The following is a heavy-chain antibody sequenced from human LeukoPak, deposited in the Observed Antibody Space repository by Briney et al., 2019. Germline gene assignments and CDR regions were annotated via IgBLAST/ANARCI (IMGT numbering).Heavy chain of an antibody. J-gene: IGHJ4*02. CDR3: ARVSGSYLGGFDY. CDR2: ISSSSSYI. CDR1: GFTFSSYS. V-gene: IGHV3-21*01. Sequence: GGSLRLSCAASGFTFSSYSMNWVRQAPGKGLEWVSSISSSSSYIYYADSVKGRFTISRDNAKNSLYLQMNSLRAEDTAVYYCARVSGSYLGGFDYWGQGTLVTVSS. D-gene: IGHD1-26*01.